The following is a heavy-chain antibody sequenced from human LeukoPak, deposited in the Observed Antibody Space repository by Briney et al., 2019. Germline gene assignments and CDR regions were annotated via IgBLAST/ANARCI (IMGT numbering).Heavy chain of an antibody. CDR2: ISGSGGST. J-gene: IGHJ4*02. D-gene: IGHD6-19*01. CDR1: GFTFSSYG. V-gene: IGHV3-23*01. CDR3: AKAARVAGLTTFDY. Sequence: GGSLRLSCAASGFTFSSYGMHWVRQAPGKGLEWVSAISGSGGSTYYADSVKGRFTISRDNSKNTLYLQMNSLRAEDTAVYYCAKAARVAGLTTFDYWGQGTLVTVSS.